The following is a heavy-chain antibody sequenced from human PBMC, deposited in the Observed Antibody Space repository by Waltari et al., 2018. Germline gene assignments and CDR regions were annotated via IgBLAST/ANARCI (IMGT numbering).Heavy chain of an antibody. CDR3: ARDHEYIADY. CDR1: GFSFSDYW. D-gene: IGHD3-16*02. V-gene: IGHV3-7*01. CDR2: IKRDGREK. J-gene: IGHJ4*02. Sequence: GFSFSDYWMTWVRQAPGKGLEWVANIKRDGREKYYVDSVKGRFSISRDNSEKSLYLQMDNLRPEDTAVYYCARDHEYIADYWGQGTLVTVSS.